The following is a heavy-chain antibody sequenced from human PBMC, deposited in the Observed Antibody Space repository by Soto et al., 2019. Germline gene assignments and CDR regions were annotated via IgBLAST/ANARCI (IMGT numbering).Heavy chain of an antibody. Sequence: GGSLRLSCAASGFTFSSYEMNWVRQAPGKGLEWVSYISSSGSTIYYADSVKGRFTISRDNAKNSLYLQMNSLRAEDTAVYYCARSHGNDYMGYYGIDVWGQGTTVTVSS. CDR2: ISSSGSTI. J-gene: IGHJ6*02. V-gene: IGHV3-48*03. D-gene: IGHD4-4*01. CDR1: GFTFSSYE. CDR3: ARSHGNDYMGYYGIDV.